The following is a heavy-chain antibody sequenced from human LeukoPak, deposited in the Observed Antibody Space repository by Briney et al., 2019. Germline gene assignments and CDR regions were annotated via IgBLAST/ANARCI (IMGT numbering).Heavy chain of an antibody. CDR3: ARSCGGDCYHYGMDV. CDR2: ISYDGSNK. Sequence: GGSLRLSCAASGFTFSSYGMHWVRQAPGKGLEWVAVISYDGSNKYYADSVKGRFTISRDNSKNTLYLQMNSLRAEDTAVYYCARSCGGDCYHYGMDVWGQGTTVTVSS. D-gene: IGHD2-21*01. J-gene: IGHJ6*02. CDR1: GFTFSSYG. V-gene: IGHV3-30*03.